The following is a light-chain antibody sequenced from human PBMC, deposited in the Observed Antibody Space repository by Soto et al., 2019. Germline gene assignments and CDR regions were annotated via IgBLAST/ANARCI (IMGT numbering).Light chain of an antibody. J-gene: IGKJ4*01. V-gene: IGKV3-15*01. CDR1: QNINTD. CDR2: GAS. CDR3: QQYRNWPPLT. Sequence: EIVMTQSPATLSVSLGERVTLSCRASQNINTDLAWYQQKPGQAPRVLITGASTRATGVAARFSGSGSGTEFTHTISSVQSEDFAVYHCQQYRNWPPLTFGGGTKVEIK.